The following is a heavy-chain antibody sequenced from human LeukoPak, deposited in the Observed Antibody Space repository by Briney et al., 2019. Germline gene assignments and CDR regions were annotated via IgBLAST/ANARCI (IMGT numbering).Heavy chain of an antibody. D-gene: IGHD5-18*01. CDR3: AMTPEDTAMEPPGWYYFDY. CDR2: INPNSGGT. V-gene: IGHV1-2*02. Sequence: VASVKVSCKASGGTFSSYAISWVRQAPGQGLEWMGWINPNSGGTNYAQKFQGRVTMTRDTSISTAYMELSRLRSDDTAVYYCAMTPEDTAMEPPGWYYFDYWGQGTLVTVSS. J-gene: IGHJ4*02. CDR1: GGTFSSYA.